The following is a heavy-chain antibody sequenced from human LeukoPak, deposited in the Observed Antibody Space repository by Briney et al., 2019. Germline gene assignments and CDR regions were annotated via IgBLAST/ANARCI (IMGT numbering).Heavy chain of an antibody. CDR3: ATALHYDFWSGYS. CDR1: GYTLTELS. V-gene: IGHV1-24*01. CDR2: FDPEDGET. J-gene: IGHJ5*02. D-gene: IGHD3-3*01. Sequence: GTSVKVSCKVSGYTLTELSMHWVRQAPGKGLEWMGGFDPEDGETIYAQKFQGRVTMTEDTSTDTAYIELSSLRSEDTAVYYCATALHYDFWSGYSWGQGTLVTVSS.